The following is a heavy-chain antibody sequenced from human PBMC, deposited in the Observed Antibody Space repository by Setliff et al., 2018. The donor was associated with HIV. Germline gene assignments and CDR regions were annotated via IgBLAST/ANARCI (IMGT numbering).Heavy chain of an antibody. CDR2: GHYSGNT. Sequence: SETLSLTCTVSGDSISSSYYWTWIRQPPGKGLEWIGYGHYSGNTKQNPSLRSRVTISVDTSKNQLSLTLYSVSAADTAVYYCARWEAAQKAFDIWGHGTMVTVSS. V-gene: IGHV4-59*08. D-gene: IGHD1-26*01. J-gene: IGHJ3*02. CDR1: GDSISSSYY. CDR3: ARWEAAQKAFDI.